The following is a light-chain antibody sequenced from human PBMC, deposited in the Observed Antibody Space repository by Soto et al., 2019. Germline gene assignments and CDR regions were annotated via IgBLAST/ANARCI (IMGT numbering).Light chain of an antibody. CDR3: QQRGT. CDR2: AAS. CDR1: QSSDRY. J-gene: IGKJ1*01. V-gene: IGKV1-39*01. Sequence: DIQMTQSPSSLSASVGDRVTISCRASQSSDRYLNWYQQKAGKAPKLLIYAASNWQSGVPSRFSGSGAGTDFTLTIRSLQPEDFATYYCQQRGTFGQGTKVDI.